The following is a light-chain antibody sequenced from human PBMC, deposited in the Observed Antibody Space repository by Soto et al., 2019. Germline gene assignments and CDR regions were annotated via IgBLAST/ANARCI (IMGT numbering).Light chain of an antibody. CDR3: QQSYSTPSIT. CDR1: QSISSY. Sequence: DIQMTQSPSSLSASVGDRFTTTFLASQSISSYLNWYQQKPGKAPKLLIYAASSLQSGVPSRFSGSGSGTDFTLTISSLQPEDFATYYCQQSYSTPSITFGQGTRLEIK. J-gene: IGKJ5*01. CDR2: AAS. V-gene: IGKV1-39*01.